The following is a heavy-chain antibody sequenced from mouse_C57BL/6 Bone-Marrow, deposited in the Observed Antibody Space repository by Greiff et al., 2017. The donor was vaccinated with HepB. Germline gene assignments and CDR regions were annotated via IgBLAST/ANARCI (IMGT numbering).Heavy chain of an antibody. CDR2: IHPNSGST. V-gene: IGHV1-64*01. CDR3: ARRSQGFAY. CDR1: GYTFTSYW. Sequence: QVQLKQPGAELVKPGASVKLSCKASGYTFTSYWMHWVKQRPGQGLEWIGMIHPNSGSTNYNEKFKSKATLTVDKSSSTAYMQLSSLTSEDSAVYYCARRSQGFAYWGQGTLVTVSA. J-gene: IGHJ3*01.